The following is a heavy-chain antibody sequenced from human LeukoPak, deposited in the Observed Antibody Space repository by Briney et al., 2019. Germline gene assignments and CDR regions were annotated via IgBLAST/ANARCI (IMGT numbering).Heavy chain of an antibody. D-gene: IGHD6-13*01. J-gene: IGHJ5*02. V-gene: IGHV4-39*07. Sequence: SETLSLTCTVSGGSISSSSYYWGWIRQPPRKGLEWIGSIYHNGNTYYNPSLKSRVTISVTTYKNEFSLKLSSVTAADTAVYYCARAYHSSWYLNWFDPWGQGTLVTVSS. CDR3: ARAYHSSWYLNWFDP. CDR1: GGSISSSSYY. CDR2: IYHNGNT.